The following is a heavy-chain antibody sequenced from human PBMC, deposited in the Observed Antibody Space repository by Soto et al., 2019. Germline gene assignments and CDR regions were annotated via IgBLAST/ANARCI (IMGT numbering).Heavy chain of an antibody. D-gene: IGHD2-2*03. J-gene: IGHJ5*02. Sequence: ASLNGSCKASGYTFTSYGISWVRQAPGQGLEWMGWISAYNGNTNYAQKLQGRVTMTTDTSTSTAYMELRSLRSDDTAVYYCARDWIVSKRFDPWGQGTLVTVSS. CDR1: GYTFTSYG. V-gene: IGHV1-18*01. CDR3: ARDWIVSKRFDP. CDR2: ISAYNGNT.